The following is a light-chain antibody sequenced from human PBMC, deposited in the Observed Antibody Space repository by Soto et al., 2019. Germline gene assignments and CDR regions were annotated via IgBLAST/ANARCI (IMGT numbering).Light chain of an antibody. J-gene: IGLJ1*01. V-gene: IGLV1-40*01. CDR3: QSYDSSLSGSYV. CDR1: SSNIWAGYY. Sequence: QSVLTQPPSVSGAPWQRVTIACTVISSNIWAGYYVHWYQQLPGTAPKLLIYGNSNRPSGVPDRFSGSKSGTSASLAITGLQAEDEADYYCQSYDSSLSGSYVFGTGTKVTVL. CDR2: GNS.